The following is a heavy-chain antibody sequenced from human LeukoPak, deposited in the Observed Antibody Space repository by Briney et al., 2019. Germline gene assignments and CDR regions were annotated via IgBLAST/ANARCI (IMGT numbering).Heavy chain of an antibody. CDR2: INHSGST. D-gene: IGHD4-17*01. CDR1: GGSFSGYY. Sequence: SETLSLTCAVYGGSFSGYYWSWVRQPPGKGLEWIGEINHSGSTNYNPSLKSRVTISVDTSKNQFSLKPSSVTAADTAVYYCARRGTTVTFFDYWGQGTLVTVSS. CDR3: ARRGTTVTFFDY. J-gene: IGHJ4*02. V-gene: IGHV4-34*01.